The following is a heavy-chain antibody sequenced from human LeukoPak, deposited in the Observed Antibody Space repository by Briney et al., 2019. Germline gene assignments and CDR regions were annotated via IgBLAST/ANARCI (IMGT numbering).Heavy chain of an antibody. Sequence: GGSLRLSCTASGFTFNNYVLSWVRQAPGKGLEWVSAISGGGDPTYYADSVKGRFTISRDNSKNTLYLQMNSLRAEDTAVYYCAKHGSYFDYWGQGTLVTVSS. V-gene: IGHV3-23*01. D-gene: IGHD1-26*01. CDR1: GFTFNNYV. CDR3: AKHGSYFDY. J-gene: IGHJ4*02. CDR2: ISGGGDPT.